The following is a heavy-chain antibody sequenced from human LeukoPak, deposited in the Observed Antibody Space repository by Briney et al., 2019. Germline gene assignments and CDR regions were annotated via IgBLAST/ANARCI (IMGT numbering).Heavy chain of an antibody. CDR2: IYYSGST. D-gene: IGHD1-26*01. CDR1: GGSISSSSYY. J-gene: IGHJ4*01. CDR3: PRRFRCRSYLGGEDDYFDH. V-gene: IGHV4-39*01. Sequence: PSETLSLTCTVSGGSISSSSYYSGWIRQPPGKGLERIGSIYYSGSTYYNPCLKSRVTISVDTSKNQFSLKLSSVTDADTPVYYCPRRFRCRSYLGGEDDYFDHWGQGTLVTVS.